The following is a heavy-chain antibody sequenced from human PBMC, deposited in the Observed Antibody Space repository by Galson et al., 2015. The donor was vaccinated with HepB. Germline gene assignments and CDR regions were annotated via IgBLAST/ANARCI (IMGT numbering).Heavy chain of an antibody. J-gene: IGHJ3*02. Sequence: SVKVSCKASGGTFSSYAISWVRQAPGQGLEWMGGIIPIFGTANYAQKFQGRVTITADESTSTAYMELSSLRSEDTAVYYCARDRHDIAAAGNAPFDIWGQGTMVTVSS. D-gene: IGHD6-13*01. CDR3: ARDRHDIAAAGNAPFDI. CDR1: GGTFSSYA. V-gene: IGHV1-69*13. CDR2: IIPIFGTA.